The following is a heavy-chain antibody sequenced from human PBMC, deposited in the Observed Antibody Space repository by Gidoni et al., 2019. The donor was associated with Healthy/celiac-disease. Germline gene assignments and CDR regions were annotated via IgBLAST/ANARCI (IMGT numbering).Heavy chain of an antibody. CDR2: IYTSGST. J-gene: IGHJ3*02. V-gene: IGHV4-4*07. CDR1: GGPISSYY. D-gene: IGHD3-3*01. Sequence: QVQLQESGPGLVKPSETLSLTCTVSGGPISSYYWSWIRQPAGKGLEWIGRIYTSGSTNSNPSLKSRVTMSVDTSKNQFSLKLSSVTAADTAVYYCARDPGSKIFGVVIKDAFDIWGQGTMVTVSS. CDR3: ARDPGSKIFGVVIKDAFDI.